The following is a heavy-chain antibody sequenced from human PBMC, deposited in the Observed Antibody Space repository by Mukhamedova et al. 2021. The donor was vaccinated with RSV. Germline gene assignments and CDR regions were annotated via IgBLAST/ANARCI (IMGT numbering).Heavy chain of an antibody. CDR3: TTDGGAYCGGDCYSRGNWFDP. J-gene: IGHJ5*02. D-gene: IGHD2-21*02. Sequence: GRIKSKTDGGTTDYAAPVKGRFTISRDDSKSTLYLQMNSLKTEDTAVYYCTTDGGAYCGGDCYSRGNWFDPWGQGTLVTVSS. CDR2: IKSKTDGGTT. V-gene: IGHV3-15*01.